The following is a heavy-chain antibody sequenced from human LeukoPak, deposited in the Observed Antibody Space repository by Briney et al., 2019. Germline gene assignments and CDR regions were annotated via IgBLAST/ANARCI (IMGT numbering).Heavy chain of an antibody. V-gene: IGHV3-64*01. Sequence: PGGSLRLSCAASGFTFSSYAMHWVRQAPGKGLEYVSAISSNGGSTYYANSVKGRFTISRDNSKNTLYLQMGSLRAEGMAVYYCARGLSYGGSIFDYWGQGTLVTVSS. D-gene: IGHD2-15*01. CDR2: ISSNGGST. J-gene: IGHJ4*02. CDR1: GFTFSSYA. CDR3: ARGLSYGGSIFDY.